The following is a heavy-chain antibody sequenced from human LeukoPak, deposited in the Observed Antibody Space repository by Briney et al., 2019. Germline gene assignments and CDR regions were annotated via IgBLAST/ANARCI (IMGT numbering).Heavy chain of an antibody. CDR1: GVTFNNYA. J-gene: IGHJ4*02. CDR3: AKFRSRDAYNFDY. V-gene: IGHV3-23*01. D-gene: IGHD5-24*01. CDR2: ISGSGGST. Sequence: GGSLRLSCAASGVTFNNYAMSWGRQAPGKGLEGVSAISGSGGSTYYADSVKGRFTISRDNSKNTLYLQMNSLRAEDTAVYYCAKFRSRDAYNFDYWGQGTLVTVSS.